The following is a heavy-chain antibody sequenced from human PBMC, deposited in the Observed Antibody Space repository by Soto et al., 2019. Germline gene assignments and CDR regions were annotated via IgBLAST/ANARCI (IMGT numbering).Heavy chain of an antibody. V-gene: IGHV1-18*01. D-gene: IGHD2-21*02. J-gene: IGHJ4*02. CDR1: GYTFTSYG. CDR3: ARDPYCGGDCPIDY. Sequence: QVQLVQSGSEVKKPGASVKFSCKASGYTFTSYGISWVRQAPGQGLEWMGWISTYNGNTRYAQKIQGRVTMTTDTPTSTAYRELRSLRSDDTAVYYCARDPYCGGDCPIDYWGQGTLVTVSS. CDR2: ISTYNGNT.